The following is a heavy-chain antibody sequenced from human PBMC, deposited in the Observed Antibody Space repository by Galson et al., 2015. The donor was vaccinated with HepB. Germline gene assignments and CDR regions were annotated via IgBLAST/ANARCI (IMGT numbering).Heavy chain of an antibody. CDR2: ISSIFGTT. CDR1: GFTFSSYA. D-gene: IGHD3-10*01. V-gene: IGHV1-69*13. CDR3: ARVDMVRGVMSNYFDY. J-gene: IGHJ4*02. Sequence: SVKVSCKASGFTFSSYAISWVRQAPGQGLEWVAGISSIFGTTNYAQKFQGRVTITADESKSTAYMELSSLRSEDTAVYYCARVDMVRGVMSNYFDYWGQGTLVTVSS.